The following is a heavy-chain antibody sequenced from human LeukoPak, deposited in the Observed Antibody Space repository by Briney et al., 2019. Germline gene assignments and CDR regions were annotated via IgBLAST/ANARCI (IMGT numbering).Heavy chain of an antibody. V-gene: IGHV3-53*01. J-gene: IGHJ4*02. Sequence: GGSLRLSCAASEFTVSSNYMSWVRQAPGKGLEWVSVIYSGGSTYYADSVKGRFTISRDNSKNTLYLQMNSLRAEDTAVYYCARDTYYYGSGSYYALGYWGQGTLVTVSS. CDR3: ARDTYYYGSGSYYALGY. D-gene: IGHD3-10*01. CDR1: EFTVSSNY. CDR2: IYSGGST.